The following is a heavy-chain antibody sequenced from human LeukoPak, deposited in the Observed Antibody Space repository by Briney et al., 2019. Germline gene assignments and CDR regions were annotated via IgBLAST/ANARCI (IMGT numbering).Heavy chain of an antibody. J-gene: IGHJ4*02. V-gene: IGHV3-30*18. CDR2: ISYDGSKQ. CDR1: GFTFNIYG. D-gene: IGHD3-22*01. Sequence: GGSLRLSCAASGFTFNIYGMHWVRQAPGKGLEWVATISYDGSKQYYADSVKGRFTVSRDNSKNTLHLEMNSLRAEDTAVYYCAKGGGSGYYDSSAYCFDYWGQGTLVTVTS. CDR3: AKGGGSGYYDSSAYCFDY.